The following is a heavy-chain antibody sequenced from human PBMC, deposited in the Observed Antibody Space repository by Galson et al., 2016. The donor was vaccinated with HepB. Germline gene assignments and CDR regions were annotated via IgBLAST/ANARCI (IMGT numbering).Heavy chain of an antibody. V-gene: IGHV5-51*01. CDR1: GYNFTSYW. CDR3: ATASGSGGHRFYYYAMDV. Sequence: QSGAEVKKPGESLTIPCKGSGYNFTSYWIAWVRQMPGKDLEWVGVIYPGGPGTRYSPSFQGQVTISADRSLSTVYVQWTSLRTSDTAMYDWATASGSGGHRFYYYAMDVSGQGPTVTVSS. J-gene: IGHJ6*02. D-gene: IGHD3-10*01. CDR2: IYPGGPGT.